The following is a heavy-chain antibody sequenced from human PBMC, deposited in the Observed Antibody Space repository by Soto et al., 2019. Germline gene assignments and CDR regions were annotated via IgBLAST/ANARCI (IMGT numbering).Heavy chain of an antibody. V-gene: IGHV4-39*07. CDR1: GGSISRSSYY. CDR3: ARGLIEQLLMGWFDP. J-gene: IGHJ5*02. Sequence: PSETLSLTCTVSGGSISRSSYYWGWIRQPPGKGLEWIGSIYYSGGTYYNLSLKSRVTISVDTSKNQFSLKLSSVTAADTAVYYCARGLIEQLLMGWFDPWGQGTLVTVSS. CDR2: IYYSGGT. D-gene: IGHD6-13*01.